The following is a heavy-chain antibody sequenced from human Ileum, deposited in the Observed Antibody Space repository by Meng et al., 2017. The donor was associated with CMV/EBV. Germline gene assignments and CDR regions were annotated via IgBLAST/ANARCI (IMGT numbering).Heavy chain of an antibody. Sequence: GGSLRLSCAASGFTFSSYAMHWVRQAPGKGLEWVAVISYDGSNKYYADSVKGRFTISRDNSKNTLYLQMNSLRAEDTAVYYCARGVGALTEHDYCGQGMLTVSS. V-gene: IGHV3-30-3*01. CDR1: GFTFSSYA. J-gene: IGHJ4*02. CDR2: ISYDGSNK. CDR3: ARGVGALTEHDY. D-gene: IGHD3-16*01.